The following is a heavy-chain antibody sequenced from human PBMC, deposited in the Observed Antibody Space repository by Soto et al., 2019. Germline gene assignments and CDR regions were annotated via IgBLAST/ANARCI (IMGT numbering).Heavy chain of an antibody. J-gene: IGHJ2*01. D-gene: IGHD2-2*01. CDR3: ARKGDSITCYRHLYFDL. V-gene: IGHV4-34*01. CDR1: GGSFSAYY. Sequence: PSETLSLTCAAYGGSFSAYYWSWIRQAPGKGLEWVGKIHHSGDTNYDPSLKSRVTISVDTAKNQFSLKLSSVTAADTAVDYCARKGDSITCYRHLYFDLWGRGTLVTVSS. CDR2: IHHSGDT.